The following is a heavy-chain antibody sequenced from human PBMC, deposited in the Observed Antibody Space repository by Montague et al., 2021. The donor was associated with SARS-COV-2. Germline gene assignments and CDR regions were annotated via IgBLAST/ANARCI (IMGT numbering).Heavy chain of an antibody. V-gene: IGHV4-34*01. J-gene: IGHJ4*03. D-gene: IGHD2-8*01. CDR1: CGSVNSYY. CDR3: ARGRPVQGSIRHFESVSSGVLDL. Sequence: SETLSLTCAVYCGSVNSYYWTWIRQAPGKGLAWIGEINHSGTTNYNPSLKSRVTMSIDASKKQFSLRLNSVSAADTAVYFCARGRPVQGSIRHFESVSSGVLDLWGPGTLVTVSS. CDR2: INHSGTT.